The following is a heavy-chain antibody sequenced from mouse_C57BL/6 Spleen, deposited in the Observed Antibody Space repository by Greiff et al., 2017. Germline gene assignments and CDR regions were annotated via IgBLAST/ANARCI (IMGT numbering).Heavy chain of an antibody. Sequence: EVKLMESGPELVKPGASVKISCTASGYSFTDYNMNWVKQSNGKSLEWIGVINPNYGTTSYNQKFKGKATLTVDQSSSTAYMQLNSLTSEDSAVYYCARKVPGYGSSYGYFDVWGTGTTVTVSS. CDR3: ARKVPGYGSSYGYFDV. D-gene: IGHD1-1*01. CDR2: INPNYGTT. J-gene: IGHJ1*03. V-gene: IGHV1-39*01. CDR1: GYSFTDYN.